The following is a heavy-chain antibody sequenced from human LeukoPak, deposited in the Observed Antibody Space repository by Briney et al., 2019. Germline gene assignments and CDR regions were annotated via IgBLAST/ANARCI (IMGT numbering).Heavy chain of an antibody. D-gene: IGHD5-18*01. V-gene: IGHV3-13*01. J-gene: IGHJ4*02. CDR3: ARARYSYGSVYFDY. CDR1: GFTFDDYA. Sequence: GGSLRLSCAASGFTFDDYAMHWVRQATGKGLEWVSAIGTAGDTYYPGSVKGRFTISRENAKNSLYLQMNSLRAGDTAVYYCARARYSYGSVYFDYWGQGTLVTVSS. CDR2: IGTAGDT.